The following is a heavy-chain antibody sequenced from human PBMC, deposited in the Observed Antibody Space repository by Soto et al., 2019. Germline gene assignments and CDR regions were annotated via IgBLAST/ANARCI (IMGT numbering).Heavy chain of an antibody. V-gene: IGHV4-4*02. CDR3: ARDGIAATGT. Sequence: QVQLQESGPGLVKPSGTLALTCAVSGGSISSSNWWSWVRQPPGKGLEWIGEIHHSGSTNYNPSLKIRVTISVDKSKNQFSLKMSSVTAADTAVYYCARDGIAATGTWGQGTLVTVSS. D-gene: IGHD6-13*01. CDR2: IHHSGST. CDR1: GGSISSSNW. J-gene: IGHJ4*02.